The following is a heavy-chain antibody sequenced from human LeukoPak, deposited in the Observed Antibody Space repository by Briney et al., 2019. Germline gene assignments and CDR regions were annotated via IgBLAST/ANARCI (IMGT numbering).Heavy chain of an antibody. CDR1: GGSISSSSYY. Sequence: EASETLSLTCTVSGGSISSSSYYWGWIRQPPGKGLEWIGSIYYSGSTYYNPSLKSRVTISVDTSKNQFSLKLSSVTAADTAVYYCARVTMVGGFDPWGQGTLVTVSS. CDR3: ARVTMVGGFDP. J-gene: IGHJ5*02. D-gene: IGHD3-10*01. V-gene: IGHV4-39*01. CDR2: IYYSGST.